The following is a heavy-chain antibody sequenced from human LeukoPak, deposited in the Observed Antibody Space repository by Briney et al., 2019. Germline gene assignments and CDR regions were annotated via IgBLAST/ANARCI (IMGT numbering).Heavy chain of an antibody. CDR1: GGSFSGYY. V-gene: IGHV4-34*01. J-gene: IGHJ4*02. CDR2: INHSGST. CDR3: ARGNDYGDYVGDY. Sequence: PSGTLSLTCAVYGGSFSGYYWSWIRQPPGKGLEWIGEINHSGSTNYNPSLKSRVTISVDTSKNQFSLKLSSVTAADTAVYYCARGNDYGDYVGDYWGQGTLVTVSS. D-gene: IGHD4-17*01.